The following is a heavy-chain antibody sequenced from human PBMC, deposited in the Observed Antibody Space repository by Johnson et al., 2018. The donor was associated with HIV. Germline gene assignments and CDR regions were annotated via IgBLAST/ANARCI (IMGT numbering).Heavy chain of an antibody. CDR3: ARGGGCGGDCYSGYDAFDI. J-gene: IGHJ3*02. D-gene: IGHD2-21*01. Sequence: VQLVESGGGVVQPGRSLRLSCAASGFTFSSYGMHWVRQAPGKGLEWVANIKQDGSEKYYVDSVTGRFTISRDNAKNSLYLQMKCLIVEDTALYYCARGGGCGGDCYSGYDAFDIWGQGTMVTVSS. CDR1: GFTFSSYG. CDR2: IKQDGSEK. V-gene: IGHV3-7*03.